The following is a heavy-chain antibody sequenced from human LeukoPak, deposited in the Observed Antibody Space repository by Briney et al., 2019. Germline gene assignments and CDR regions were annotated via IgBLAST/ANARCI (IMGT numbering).Heavy chain of an antibody. CDR2: INPNSGGT. Sequence: ASVKVSCKASGYTFTGYYMHWVRQAPGQGLEWMGWINPNSGGTNYAQKFQGRVTMTRDTSISTAYMELSRLRSDDTAVYYCARDVNYYDSSIDYWGQGTLVNVSS. J-gene: IGHJ4*02. D-gene: IGHD3-22*01. V-gene: IGHV1-2*02. CDR1: GYTFTGYY. CDR3: ARDVNYYDSSIDY.